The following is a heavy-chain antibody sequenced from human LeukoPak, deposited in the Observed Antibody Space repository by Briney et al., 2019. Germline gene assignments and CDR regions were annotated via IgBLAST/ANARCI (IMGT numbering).Heavy chain of an antibody. J-gene: IGHJ4*02. CDR1: GYSFTSYW. V-gene: IGHV5-51*01. CDR3: ARTYYDILTGYGYFDY. CDR2: IYPGDSDT. D-gene: IGHD3-9*01. Sequence: GESLKISCKGSGYSFTSYWIGWVRQMPGKGLEWMGIIYPGDSDTRYSPSFQGQVTISADKSISTAYLQWSSLKASDTAMYYCARTYYDILTGYGYFDYWGQGTLVTVSS.